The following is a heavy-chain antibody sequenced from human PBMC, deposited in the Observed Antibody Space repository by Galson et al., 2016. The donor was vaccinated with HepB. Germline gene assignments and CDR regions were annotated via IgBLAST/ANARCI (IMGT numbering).Heavy chain of an antibody. CDR2: IWFDGSKK. D-gene: IGHD2-2*01. Sequence: SLRLSCAASGFTFSSSAMHWVRQAPGKGLEWVAVIWFDGSKKYYADSVKGRFTISRDNSKNILYLQMSSMRAEDTAFYYCARVGAVAMGCEFDLWGQGTLITVSS. J-gene: IGHJ5*02. V-gene: IGHV3-33*01. CDR1: GFTFSSSA. CDR3: ARVGAVAMGCEFDL.